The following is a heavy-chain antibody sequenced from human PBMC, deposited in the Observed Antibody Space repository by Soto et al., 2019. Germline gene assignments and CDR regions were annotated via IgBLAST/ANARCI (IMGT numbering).Heavy chain of an antibody. D-gene: IGHD3-16*01. CDR2: IYYSGST. Sequence: SETLSLTCTVSGGSISSYYWSWIRQPPGKGLEWIGYIYYSGSTNYNPSLKSRVTISVDTSKNQFSLKLSSVTAADTAVYYCARDPGGFDPLFDSWGQETLVAVSS. V-gene: IGHV4-59*01. CDR3: ARDPGGFDPLFDS. J-gene: IGHJ4*02. CDR1: GGSISSYY.